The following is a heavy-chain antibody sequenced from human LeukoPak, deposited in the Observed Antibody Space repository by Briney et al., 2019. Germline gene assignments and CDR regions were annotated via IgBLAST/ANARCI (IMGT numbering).Heavy chain of an antibody. J-gene: IGHJ4*02. CDR2: IYYSGST. V-gene: IGHV4-59*01. Sequence: SETLSLTCTVSGGSISSYYWSWIRQPPGKGLEWIGYIYYSGSTNCNPSLKSRVTISVDTSKNQFSLKLSSVTAADTAVYYCARVGGSSGWYLNWGQGTLVTVSS. CDR1: GGSISSYY. D-gene: IGHD6-19*01. CDR3: ARVGGSSGWYLN.